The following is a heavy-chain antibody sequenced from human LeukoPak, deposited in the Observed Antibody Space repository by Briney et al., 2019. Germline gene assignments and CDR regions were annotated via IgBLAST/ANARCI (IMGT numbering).Heavy chain of an antibody. V-gene: IGHV1-2*02. CDR2: INPNSGGT. CDR1: LYTFTPYY. CDR3: ARGQGYSSSEAAY. D-gene: IGHD6-13*01. J-gene: IGHJ4*02. Sequence: GASVKVSCTPSLYTFTPYYMHWMRQAPGQGLEWMGWINPNSGGTNYAQKFQRRVTMTRDTSISTAYMELRRLRSYDTAVYYCARGQGYSSSEAAYWGQGTLVTASS.